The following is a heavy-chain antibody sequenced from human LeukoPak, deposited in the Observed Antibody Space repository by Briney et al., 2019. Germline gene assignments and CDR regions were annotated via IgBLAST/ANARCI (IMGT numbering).Heavy chain of an antibody. CDR1: VFTFNEYA. V-gene: IGHV3-30-3*01. CDR3: PRDLFPIADHTWYEIGY. D-gene: IGHD2-21*01. J-gene: IGHJ4*02. CDR2: ILYDGYDN. Sequence: GGSLRLSCAASVFTFNEYAMYWVRQTPGKGLGGVALILYDGYDNSYADSVRCRFTISRYNSKNKLYLQMDRLRSEDTAVYYCPRDLFPIADHTWYEIGYWPQSPLLPLLS.